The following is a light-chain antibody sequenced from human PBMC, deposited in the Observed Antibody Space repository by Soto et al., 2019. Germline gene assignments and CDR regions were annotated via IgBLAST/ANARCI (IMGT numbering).Light chain of an antibody. CDR2: DAS. J-gene: IGKJ1*01. CDR1: QSVRTN. V-gene: IGKV3-11*01. Sequence: EIVMTQSPATLSVSPGERATLSCRASQSVRTNLGWYQQKPGQAPNLLIYDASNRATGVPARFSGSGSGTDFTLTISSLEPEDFAVYYCQQRSNWPPTFGQGTKVDI. CDR3: QQRSNWPPT.